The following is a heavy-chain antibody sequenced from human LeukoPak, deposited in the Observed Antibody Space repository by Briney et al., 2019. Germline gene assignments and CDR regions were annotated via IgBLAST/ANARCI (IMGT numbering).Heavy chain of an antibody. CDR1: GFTFRNYV. Sequence: GGSLRLSCAASGFTFRNYVIHWVRQAPGKGLEWVAVTSSDLNVKLYADSVKGRFTISRDNSENTLYLQMNSLRAEDTAVYYCARDRGIAAAGELYYWGQGTLVTVSS. CDR2: TSSDLNVK. V-gene: IGHV3-30-3*01. D-gene: IGHD6-13*01. J-gene: IGHJ4*02. CDR3: ARDRGIAAAGELYY.